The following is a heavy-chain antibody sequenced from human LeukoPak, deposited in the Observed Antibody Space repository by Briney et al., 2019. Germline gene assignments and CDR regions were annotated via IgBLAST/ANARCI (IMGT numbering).Heavy chain of an antibody. J-gene: IGHJ4*02. CDR2: IYYSGST. V-gene: IGHV4-59*12. Sequence: SETLSLTCAVSGGSLNNYYWSWIRQPPGQGLEWIGYIYYSGSTNYNPSLKSRVTISVDTSKNQFSLKLSSVTAADTAVYYCARDPQDLGSFDYWGQGTLVTVSS. CDR1: GGSLNNYY. D-gene: IGHD3-16*01. CDR3: ARDPQDLGSFDY.